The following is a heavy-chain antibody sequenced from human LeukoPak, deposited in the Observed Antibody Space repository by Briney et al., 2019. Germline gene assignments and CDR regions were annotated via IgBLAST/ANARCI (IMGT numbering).Heavy chain of an antibody. CDR1: GGSISSSNW. J-gene: IGHJ5*02. D-gene: IGHD2-8*01. Sequence: SGTLSLTCAVSGGSISSSNWWSWVRQPPGKGLEWIGEIYHSGSTNYNPSLKSRVTISVDKSKNQFSLKLSSVTAADTAVYYCARRYCTNGVCYKEGDNWFDPWGQGTLVTVSS. CDR2: IYHSGST. V-gene: IGHV4-4*02. CDR3: ARRYCTNGVCYKEGDNWFDP.